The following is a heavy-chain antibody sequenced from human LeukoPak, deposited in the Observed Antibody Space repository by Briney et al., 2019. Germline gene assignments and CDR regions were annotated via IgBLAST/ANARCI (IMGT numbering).Heavy chain of an antibody. CDR1: GYTFTGYY. Sequence: GASVKVSCKASGYTFTGYYMHWVRQAPGQGLEWMGWINPNSGGTNYAQKFQGRVTMTRDTSISTAYMELSRLRADDTAVYYCARVQTSYGYEVYQFQYYMDVWGKGTTVTISS. V-gene: IGHV1-2*02. CDR3: ARVQTSYGYEVYQFQYYMDV. J-gene: IGHJ6*03. D-gene: IGHD5-12*01. CDR2: INPNSGGT.